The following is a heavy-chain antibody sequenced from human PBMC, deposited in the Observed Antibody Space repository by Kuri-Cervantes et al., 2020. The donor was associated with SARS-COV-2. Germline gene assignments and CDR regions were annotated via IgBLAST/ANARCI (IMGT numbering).Heavy chain of an antibody. CDR2: ISYDGSNK. Sequence: GESLKISCAASGFTFSSYAMHWVRQAPGKGLEWVAVISYDGSNKYYADSVKGRFTISRDNPKNTLYLQMNSLRAEDTAVYYCAVTVTRPPYWGQGTLVTVSS. CDR3: AVTVTRPPY. V-gene: IGHV3-30-3*01. D-gene: IGHD4-17*01. CDR1: GFTFSSYA. J-gene: IGHJ4*02.